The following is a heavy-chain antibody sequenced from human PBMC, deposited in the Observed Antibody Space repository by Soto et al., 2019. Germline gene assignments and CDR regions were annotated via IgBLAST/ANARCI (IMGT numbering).Heavy chain of an antibody. J-gene: IGHJ5*02. Sequence: PGESLKISCKGFGYNFPNYWIAWVRQMPGKGLEWMGIIYPGDSDTRYSPSFQGQVTISVDKDISTAYLQWNSLMASDTAMYFCARHSHLRYNRLYNRLDPWGQGTLVTVSS. CDR2: IYPGDSDT. CDR1: GYNFPNYW. D-gene: IGHD3-9*01. V-gene: IGHV5-51*01. CDR3: ARHSHLRYNRLYNRLDP.